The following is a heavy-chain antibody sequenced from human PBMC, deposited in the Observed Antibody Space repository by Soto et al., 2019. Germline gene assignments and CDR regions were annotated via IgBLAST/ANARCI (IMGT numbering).Heavy chain of an antibody. V-gene: IGHV3-9*01. CDR2: ITWNSGHI. CDR1: GFNCDHSA. J-gene: IGHJ4*02. D-gene: IGHD3-22*01. CDR3: AKGRSIMIVVVMDY. Sequence: GGSLRLSCVASGFNCDHSAMNWVRQVPGKGLEWVSGITWNSGHILYADAVKGRFTISRENAKKSLYLELNSLRPEDTALYCCAKGRSIMIVVVMDYWGQGTPVTVSS.